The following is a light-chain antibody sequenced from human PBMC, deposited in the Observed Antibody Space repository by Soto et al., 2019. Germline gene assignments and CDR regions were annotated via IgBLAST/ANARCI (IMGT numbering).Light chain of an antibody. Sequence: DIPLTQSPSLLSASVRDRVTITCRASQNMNKWLAWYQQKPGKAPKLLIYDVSILESGVPARFSGSGSGTEVTLTISSLQPEDFAMYYCQHYNGYSWTFGQGTKIEVK. CDR2: DVS. V-gene: IGKV1-5*01. CDR3: QHYNGYSWT. CDR1: QNMNKW. J-gene: IGKJ1*01.